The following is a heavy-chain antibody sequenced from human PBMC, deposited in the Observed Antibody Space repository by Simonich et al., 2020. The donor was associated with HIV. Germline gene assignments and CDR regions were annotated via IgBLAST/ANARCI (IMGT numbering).Heavy chain of an antibody. V-gene: IGHV4-59*01. Sequence: QVQLQESGPGLVKPSETLSLTCTVSGGSISSYYWSWIRQPPGKGLEWIGYIFDNGHTKYNPSPKRRSTISGRPSKDQVPPELNSGTAVGTGVDYCARAPDFGGNGYFDYWGQGNLGTVSS. CDR1: GGSISSYY. CDR3: ARAPDFGGNGYFDY. CDR2: IFDNGHT. J-gene: IGHJ4*02. D-gene: IGHD3-10*01.